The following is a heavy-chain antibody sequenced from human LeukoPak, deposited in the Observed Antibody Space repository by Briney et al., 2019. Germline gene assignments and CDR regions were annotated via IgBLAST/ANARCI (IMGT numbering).Heavy chain of an antibody. J-gene: IGHJ4*02. CDR1: GFTFSSYW. Sequence: GGSLRLSCAASGFTFSSYWMHWVRQAPGKGLVWVSGINPDGSTTNYADSVQGRFTISRDNAKNMLYLQMNSLRADDTAVYYCGRDLRESDFWGQGTLVTVSS. CDR3: GRDLRESDF. V-gene: IGHV3-74*01. CDR2: INPDGSTT.